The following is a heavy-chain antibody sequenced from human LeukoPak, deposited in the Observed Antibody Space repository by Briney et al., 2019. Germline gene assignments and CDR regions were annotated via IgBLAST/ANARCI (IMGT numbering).Heavy chain of an antibody. J-gene: IGHJ3*02. CDR1: GFTFSDYR. CDR3: ARTGSRAFDI. Sequence: GGSLRLSCAASGFTFSDYRTSWIRQAPGKGLEWVSYISSGGSTIYYADSVKGRFTISRDNAKNSLYLQMNSLRAEDTAVYYCARTGSRAFDIWGQGTMVTVSS. CDR2: ISSGGSTI. D-gene: IGHD2-15*01. V-gene: IGHV3-11*01.